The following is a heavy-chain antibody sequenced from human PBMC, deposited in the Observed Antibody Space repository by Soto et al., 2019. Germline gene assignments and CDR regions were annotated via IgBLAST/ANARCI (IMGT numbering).Heavy chain of an antibody. V-gene: IGHV3-23*01. Sequence: GRSLRLSCAASGFTFSSYAMRWVRQAPGKGLEWVSSIRGSGDSTYYADSVKGRFTISRDNSKNTLYLQMNSLRAEDTAVYYCAIGYSYATFDPCGQGTLGAVAS. CDR1: GFTFSSYA. J-gene: IGHJ5*02. D-gene: IGHD5-18*01. CDR2: IRGSGDST. CDR3: AIGYSYATFDP.